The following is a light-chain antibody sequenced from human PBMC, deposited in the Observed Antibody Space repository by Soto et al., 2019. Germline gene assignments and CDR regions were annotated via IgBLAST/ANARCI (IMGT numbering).Light chain of an antibody. J-gene: IGLJ3*02. Sequence: QAVVTQESSLTVSPGGTVTLTCGSSTGDVTSGHFPYWFQQKPGQAPRTLIYETSNRHPWTPARFSGSLLGGKAALTLSGAQPEDEADYYCMFTYGRPRVFGGGTKLTVL. CDR3: MFTYGRPRV. V-gene: IGLV7-46*01. CDR2: ETS. CDR1: TGDVTSGHF.